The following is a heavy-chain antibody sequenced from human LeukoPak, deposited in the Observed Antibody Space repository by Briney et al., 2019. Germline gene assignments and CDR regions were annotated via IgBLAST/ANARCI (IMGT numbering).Heavy chain of an antibody. D-gene: IGHD7-27*01. CDR2: IYHSGST. CDR3: ARDNWGADGFDP. CDR1: GYSISSGYY. J-gene: IGHJ5*02. Sequence: SETLSLTCTLSGYSISSGYYWGWIRQPPGKGLEWIGSIYHSGSTYYNPSLKSRVTISVDTSKNQFSLKLSSVTAADTAVYYCARDNWGADGFDPWGQGTLVTVSS. V-gene: IGHV4-38-2*02.